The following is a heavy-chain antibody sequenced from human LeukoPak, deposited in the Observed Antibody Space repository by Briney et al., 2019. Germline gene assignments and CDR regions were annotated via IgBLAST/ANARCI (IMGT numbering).Heavy chain of an antibody. CDR2: THHSGST. J-gene: IGHJ3*02. Sequence: SETLSLTCTVSGFSLSSDYSWGWIRQSPGQGLEWIGTTHHSGSTYFKPSLSRRVTISMDTSKNQFYLNLTSVTAADTAVYYCARWDDSGGGYAFDIWGRGTVVTVSS. CDR3: ARWDDSGGGYAFDI. D-gene: IGHD3-3*01. V-gene: IGHV4-38-2*02. CDR1: GFSLSSDYS.